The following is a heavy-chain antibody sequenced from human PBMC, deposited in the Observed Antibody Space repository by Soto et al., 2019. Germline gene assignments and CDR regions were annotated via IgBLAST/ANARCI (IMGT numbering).Heavy chain of an antibody. Sequence: SETLSLTCTVSGGSISSSSYYWGWIRQPPGKGLEWIGSIYYSGSTYYNPSLKSRVTISVDTSKNQFSLKLSSVTAADTAVYYCARKAAAQTGWFDPWGQGTLVTVSS. J-gene: IGHJ5*02. CDR1: GGSISSSSYY. CDR2: IYYSGST. CDR3: ARKAAAQTGWFDP. V-gene: IGHV4-39*01. D-gene: IGHD6-13*01.